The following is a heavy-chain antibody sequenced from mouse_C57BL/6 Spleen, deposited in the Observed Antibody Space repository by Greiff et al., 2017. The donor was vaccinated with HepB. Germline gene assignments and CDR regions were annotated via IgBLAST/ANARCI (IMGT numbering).Heavy chain of an antibody. CDR1: GFTFSSYG. Sequence: EVKLVESGGDLVKPGGSLKLSCAASGFTFSSYGMSWVRQTPDKRLEWVATISSGGSYTYYPDSVKGRFTISRDNAKNTLYLQMRSLKSEDTAMYDCARPYYYGSSYDWYFDVWGTGTTVTVSS. J-gene: IGHJ1*03. CDR3: ARPYYYGSSYDWYFDV. D-gene: IGHD1-1*01. CDR2: ISSGGSYT. V-gene: IGHV5-6*01.